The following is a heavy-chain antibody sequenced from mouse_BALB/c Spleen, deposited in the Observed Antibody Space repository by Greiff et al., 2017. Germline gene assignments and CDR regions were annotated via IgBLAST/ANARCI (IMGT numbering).Heavy chain of an antibody. Sequence: EVMLVESGGDLVKPGGSLKLSCAASGFTFSSYGMSWVRQTPDKRLEWVATISSGGSYTYYPDSVKGRFTISRDNAKNTLYLQMSSLKSEDTAMYYCARHDYDAGYFDYWGQGTTLTVSS. V-gene: IGHV5-6*01. J-gene: IGHJ2*01. CDR3: ARHDYDAGYFDY. D-gene: IGHD2-4*01. CDR1: GFTFSSYG. CDR2: ISSGGSYT.